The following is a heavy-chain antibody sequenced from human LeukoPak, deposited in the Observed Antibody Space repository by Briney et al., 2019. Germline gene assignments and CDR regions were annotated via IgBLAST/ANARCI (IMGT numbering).Heavy chain of an antibody. J-gene: IGHJ4*02. CDR1: GYTFNGYY. D-gene: IGHD6-6*01. Sequence: ASVKVSCKASGYTFNGYYMHWVRQAPGQGLEWMGWISAYNGNTNYAQKLQGRVTMTTDTSTSTAYMELRSLRSDDTAVYYCARSTMYSSSSYYWGQGTLVTVSS. V-gene: IGHV1-18*04. CDR2: ISAYNGNT. CDR3: ARSTMYSSSSYY.